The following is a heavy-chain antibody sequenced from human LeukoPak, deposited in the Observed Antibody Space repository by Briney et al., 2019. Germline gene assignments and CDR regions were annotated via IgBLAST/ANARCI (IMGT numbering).Heavy chain of an antibody. CDR3: ARVMTTVTDPPLDY. D-gene: IGHD4-17*01. Sequence: GGSLRLSCAASGFTFSDYYMSWIRQAPGKGLEWVSYISSSGSTIYYADSVKGRFTISRDNAKNSLYLQMNSLRAEDTAVYYCARVMTTVTDPPLDYWGQGTLVTVSS. CDR1: GFTFSDYY. J-gene: IGHJ4*02. CDR2: ISSSGSTI. V-gene: IGHV3-11*01.